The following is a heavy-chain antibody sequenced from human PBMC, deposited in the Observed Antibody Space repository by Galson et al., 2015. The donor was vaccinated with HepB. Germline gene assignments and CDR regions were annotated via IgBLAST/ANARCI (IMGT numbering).Heavy chain of an antibody. CDR3: ASWRITSRDGYNSAY. D-gene: IGHD5-24*01. Sequence: SLRLSCAASGFTFSSYAMHWVRQAPGKGLEWVAVISYDGSNKYYADSVKGRFTISRDNSKNTLYLQMNSLRAEDTAVYYCASWRITSRDGYNSAYWGQGTLVTVSS. V-gene: IGHV3-30-3*01. CDR2: ISYDGSNK. CDR1: GFTFSSYA. J-gene: IGHJ4*02.